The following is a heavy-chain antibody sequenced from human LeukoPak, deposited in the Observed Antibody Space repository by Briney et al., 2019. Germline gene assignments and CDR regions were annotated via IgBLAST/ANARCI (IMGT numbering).Heavy chain of an antibody. Sequence: GESLKISCKGSGYSFTSYWIGWVRQMPGKGLGWMGIIYPGDSDTRYSPSFQGQVTISADKSISTAYLQWSSLKASDTAMYYCARRADYYDSSGYYYDYWGQGTLVTVSS. CDR2: IYPGDSDT. J-gene: IGHJ4*02. V-gene: IGHV5-51*01. CDR3: ARRADYYDSSGYYYDY. CDR1: GYSFTSYW. D-gene: IGHD3-22*01.